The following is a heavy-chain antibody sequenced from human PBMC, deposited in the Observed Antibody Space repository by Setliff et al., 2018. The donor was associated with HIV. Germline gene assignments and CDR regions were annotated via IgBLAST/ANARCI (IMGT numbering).Heavy chain of an antibody. CDR3: AKDRTAMAPEYFQH. V-gene: IGHV3-33*03. Sequence: SCAASGFTFSSTGMHWVRQAPGKGLEWVAVIWYDGSNKYYADSVKGRFTISRDNSKNTLYLQMNSLRAEDTAVYYCAKDRTAMAPEYFQHWGQGTLVTVSS. CDR2: IWYDGSNK. J-gene: IGHJ1*01. D-gene: IGHD5-18*01. CDR1: GFTFSSTG.